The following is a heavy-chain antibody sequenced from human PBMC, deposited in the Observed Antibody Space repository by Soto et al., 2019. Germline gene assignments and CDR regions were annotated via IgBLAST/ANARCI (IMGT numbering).Heavy chain of an antibody. V-gene: IGHV3-23*01. CDR3: AKVFFPHCSGGSCPFDY. D-gene: IGHD2-15*01. CDR2: ISGSGGST. CDR1: GFTFSSYA. J-gene: IGHJ4*02. Sequence: EVQLLESGGGLVQPGGSLRLSCAASGFTFSSYAMSWVRQAPGKGLEWVSAISGSGGSTYYADSVKGRFTISRDNSKKPLYLQMNSLRAEDTAVYYCAKVFFPHCSGGSCPFDYWGQGTLVTVSS.